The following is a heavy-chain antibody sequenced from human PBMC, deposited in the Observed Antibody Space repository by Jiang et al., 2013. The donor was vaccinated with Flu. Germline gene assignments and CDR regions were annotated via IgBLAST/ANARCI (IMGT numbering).Heavy chain of an antibody. V-gene: IGHV6-1*01. CDR2: TYYRSKWYN. J-gene: IGHJ3*02. CDR3: ARDRGWDAFDI. Sequence: SRGLEWLGRTYYRSKWYNDYAVSVKSRITINPDTSKNQFSLQLNSVTPEDTAVYYCARDRGWDAFDIWGQGTMVTVSS. D-gene: IGHD2-15*01.